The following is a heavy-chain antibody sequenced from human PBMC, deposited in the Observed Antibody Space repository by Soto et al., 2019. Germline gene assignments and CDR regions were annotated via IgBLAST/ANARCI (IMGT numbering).Heavy chain of an antibody. CDR2: ISYDGSHT. CDR3: AQEDPRGYYYYIDV. CDR1: GITFSRSG. Sequence: QVQLVESGGGVVQPGTSLRLSCAASGITFSRSGMHWVRQAPGKGLEWVTAISYDGSHTLYADSVNGRFTTSRDNCKNTLYLQMDSLRVDDTAVYYCAQEDPRGYYYYIDVWGRGTKVTVAS. V-gene: IGHV3-30*18. J-gene: IGHJ6*03.